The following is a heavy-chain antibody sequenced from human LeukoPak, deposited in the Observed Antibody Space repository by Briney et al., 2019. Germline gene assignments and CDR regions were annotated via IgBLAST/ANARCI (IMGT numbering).Heavy chain of an antibody. CDR2: ISGSGGKT. J-gene: IGHJ4*02. Sequence: GGSLRLSCAASGFTFSSYFMSWVRQAPGKGLEWVSSISGSGGKTYYTDSVKGRFTISRDNSKNMLYLQMNSLRAEDTAVYYCAREVVATASAFDYWGQGTLVTVSS. V-gene: IGHV3-23*01. CDR1: GFTFSSYF. CDR3: AREVVATASAFDY. D-gene: IGHD2-21*01.